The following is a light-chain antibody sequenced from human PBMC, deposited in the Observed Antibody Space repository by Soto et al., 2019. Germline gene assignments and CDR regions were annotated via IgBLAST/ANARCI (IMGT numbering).Light chain of an antibody. V-gene: IGKV1-8*01. CDR3: QQYYTYPLT. CDR2: AAS. J-gene: IGKJ4*01. Sequence: TQSPGTLSLSPGESATLSCRASQAISSYLAWYQQKPGKAPKLLIYAASTLQSGVPSRFSGSGSGTDFTLTISCLQSEDFATYYCQQYYTYPLTFGGGTKVDIK. CDR1: QAISSY.